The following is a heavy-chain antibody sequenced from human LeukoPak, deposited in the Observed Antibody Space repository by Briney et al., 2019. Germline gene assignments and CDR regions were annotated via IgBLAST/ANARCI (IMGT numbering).Heavy chain of an antibody. CDR3: ARVEDYVWGSYRPYWYFDL. Sequence: GGSLRLSCAASGFTFSSYSMNWVRQAPGKGLEWVSYISSSSSTIYYADSVKGRFTISRDNAKNSLYLQMNSLRAEDTAVYYCARVEDYVWGSYRPYWYFDLWGRGTLVTVSS. J-gene: IGHJ2*01. D-gene: IGHD3-16*02. CDR2: ISSSSSTI. V-gene: IGHV3-48*04. CDR1: GFTFSSYS.